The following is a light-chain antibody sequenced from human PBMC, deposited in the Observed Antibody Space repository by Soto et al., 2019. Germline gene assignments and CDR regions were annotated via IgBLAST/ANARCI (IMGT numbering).Light chain of an antibody. CDR3: QHTTDFT. V-gene: IGKV1-5*01. CDR1: QSISSW. CDR2: DAS. J-gene: IGKJ2*01. Sequence: DIQMTQSPSTLSASVGDRVTITCRASQSISSWLAWYQQKPGKAPKLLIYDASSLESGVPSRFSGSGSGTESTLTITGLQPDDLGTYYCQHTTDFTFGQGTKVDIK.